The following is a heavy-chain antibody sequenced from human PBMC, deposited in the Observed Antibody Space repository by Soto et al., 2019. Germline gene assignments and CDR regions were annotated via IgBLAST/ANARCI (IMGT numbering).Heavy chain of an antibody. V-gene: IGHV3-33*01. D-gene: IGHD1-26*01. J-gene: IGHJ4*02. CDR2: IWYDGSNK. CDR1: GFTFSSYG. CDR3: ARDYSGNSHPIDY. Sequence: PGGSLRLSCEASGFTFSSYGMHWVRQAPGKGLEWVAVIWYDGSNKYHADSVKGRFTISRDNSNNTLYLQMNSLRAEDTAVYYCARDYSGNSHPIDYWGQGTLVTVSS.